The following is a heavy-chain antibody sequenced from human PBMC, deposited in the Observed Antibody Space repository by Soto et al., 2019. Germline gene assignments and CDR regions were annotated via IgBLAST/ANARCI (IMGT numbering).Heavy chain of an antibody. Sequence: GGSLRLSCAASGFTFNNYEMNWVRQAPGKGLQWVSYISSSGGSIYYADSVKGRFTISRDNAKNSLYLQMNSLRAEDTAVYYCARDGDYWGQGTLVTVSS. CDR3: ARDGDY. J-gene: IGHJ4*02. V-gene: IGHV3-48*03. CDR1: GFTFNNYE. CDR2: ISSSGGSI.